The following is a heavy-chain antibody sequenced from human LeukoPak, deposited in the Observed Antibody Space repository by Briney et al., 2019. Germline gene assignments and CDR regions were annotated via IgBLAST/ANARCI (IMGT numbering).Heavy chain of an antibody. CDR1: GGSISSGDYY. Sequence: SETLSLTCTVSGGSISSGDYYWSWIRQPPGKGLEWIGEINHSGSTNYNPSLKSRVTISVDTSKNQFSLKLSSVTAADTAVYYCARGSPVYSSSWSVQVDYWGQGTLVTVFS. D-gene: IGHD6-13*01. CDR2: INHSGST. V-gene: IGHV4-39*07. CDR3: ARGSPVYSSSWSVQVDY. J-gene: IGHJ4*02.